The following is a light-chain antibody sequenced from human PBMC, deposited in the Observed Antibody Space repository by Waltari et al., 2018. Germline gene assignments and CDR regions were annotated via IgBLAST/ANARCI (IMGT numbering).Light chain of an antibody. CDR1: QSISTY. V-gene: IGKV1-39*01. CDR2: AAS. J-gene: IGKJ4*01. CDR3: QESYNSPPTLT. Sequence: DIQMTQTPSALSVFVGDRVNITCRASQSISTYLNWYQQKTGKAPKLLISAASSLQSGVPSRFSGSGSGTDFTLTISSLQPEDFATYYCQESYNSPPTLTFGGGTKVENK.